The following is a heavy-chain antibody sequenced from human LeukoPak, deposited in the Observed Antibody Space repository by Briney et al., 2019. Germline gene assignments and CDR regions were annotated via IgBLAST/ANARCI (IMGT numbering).Heavy chain of an antibody. CDR2: IYGSGST. V-gene: IGHV4-59*01. CDR3: AREGTSGTHLNWFDP. D-gene: IGHD1-1*01. J-gene: IGHJ5*02. Sequence: PSETLSLTCTVSGGSISSYYWSWIRQPPGRGLEWIGHIYGSGSTNYNPSLKSRVTLSVDTSKNQFSLKLSSVTAADTAVYYCAREGTSGTHLNWFDPWGQGTLVTVSS. CDR1: GGSISSYY.